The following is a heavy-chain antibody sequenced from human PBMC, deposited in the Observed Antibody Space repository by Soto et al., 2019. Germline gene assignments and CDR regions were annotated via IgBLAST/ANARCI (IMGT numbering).Heavy chain of an antibody. CDR2: IYHSGSA. CDR3: ARASSANWFDP. CDR1: GGSISSGNYY. Sequence: QVQLQEPGPGLVKPSQTLSLTCSVSGGSISSGNYYWSWIRQPPGKGLEWIGYIYHSGSAYYNPSLKSRATISLDTSKNQFSLKLSSVTATDTAVYYCARASSANWFDPWGQGTLVTVSS. J-gene: IGHJ5*02. V-gene: IGHV4-30-4*01.